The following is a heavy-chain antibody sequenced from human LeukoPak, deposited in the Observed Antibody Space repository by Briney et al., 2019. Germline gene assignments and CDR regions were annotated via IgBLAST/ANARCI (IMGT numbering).Heavy chain of an antibody. J-gene: IGHJ6*02. D-gene: IGHD6-19*01. CDR1: GFTLSTYW. CDR3: VRDYIAVAGSEYFGLDV. Sequence: GGSLRLSCAASGFTLSTYWMTWVRQAPGKGLECVANIRQDGNAKYYVDSVKGRFTISRDNAKNSLYLQMNGLRLEDAAVYYCVRDYIAVAGSEYFGLDVWGQGTTVTVSS. CDR2: IRQDGNAK. V-gene: IGHV3-7*04.